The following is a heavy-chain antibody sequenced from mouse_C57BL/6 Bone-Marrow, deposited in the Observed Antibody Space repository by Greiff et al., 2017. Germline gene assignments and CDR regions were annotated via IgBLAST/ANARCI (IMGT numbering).Heavy chain of an antibody. CDR2: IDPYSGGT. CDR1: GYTFTSYW. V-gene: IGHV1-72*01. Sequence: VQLQQSGAELVKPGASVKLSCKASGYTFTSYWMHWVKQRPGRGLEWIGRIDPYSGGTKYNEKFKSKATLTVDKPSSTAYMQLSSLTSEDSAVYYCARGGCYAMDYWGQGTSVTVSS. J-gene: IGHJ4*01. CDR3: ARGGCYAMDY.